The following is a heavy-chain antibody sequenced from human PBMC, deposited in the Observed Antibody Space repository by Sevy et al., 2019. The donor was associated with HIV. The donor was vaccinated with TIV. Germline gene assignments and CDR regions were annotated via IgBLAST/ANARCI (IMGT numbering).Heavy chain of an antibody. V-gene: IGHV1-18*01. Sequence: AAVKVSCKTSGFTFAAYGISWVRQAPGEGLEWLGWISVYNDGTDYPRNVQARIRLTPDRSMGTANMELRNSKSDDTAVYYCAGGKKNRQVASPSGANYFYSHMDVWGQGTTVTVSS. CDR2: ISVYNDGT. CDR1: GFTFAAYG. J-gene: IGHJ6*02. CDR3: AGGKKNRQVASPSGANYFYSHMDV. D-gene: IGHD1-26*01.